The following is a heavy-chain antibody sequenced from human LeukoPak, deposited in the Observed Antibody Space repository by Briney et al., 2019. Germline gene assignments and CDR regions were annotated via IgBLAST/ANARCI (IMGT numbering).Heavy chain of an antibody. J-gene: IGHJ4*02. Sequence: SVKVSCKASGGTFNSYAISWVRQAPGKGLEWMGRIIPIFGTANYAQKFQGRVTITADKSTSTAYMEVSSLRSEDTAVYYCATDRAFYYDSSGHGGYFEYWGQGTLVTVSS. CDR2: IIPIFGTA. D-gene: IGHD3-22*01. CDR1: GGTFNSYA. V-gene: IGHV1-69*06. CDR3: ATDRAFYYDSSGHGGYFEY.